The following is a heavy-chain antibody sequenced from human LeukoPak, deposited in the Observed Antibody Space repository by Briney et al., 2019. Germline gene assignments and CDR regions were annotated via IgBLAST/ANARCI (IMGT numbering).Heavy chain of an antibody. D-gene: IGHD4-23*01. V-gene: IGHV4-38-2*02. Sequence: SETLSLTCTVSGYSISSGYFWGWIRQAPGEGLDWIASIYHSGSTYYNPSLNSRVTISIDTSKNQFSLKLSSVTAADTAVYYCARAYGGNSQYFQHWGQGTLVTVSS. J-gene: IGHJ1*01. CDR1: GYSISSGYF. CDR2: IYHSGST. CDR3: ARAYGGNSQYFQH.